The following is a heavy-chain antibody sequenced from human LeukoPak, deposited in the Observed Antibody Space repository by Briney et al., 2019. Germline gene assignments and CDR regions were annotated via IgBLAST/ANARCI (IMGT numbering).Heavy chain of an antibody. CDR3: ASGQGRDGYNYYPAFDY. D-gene: IGHD5-24*01. Sequence: PSETLSLTCTVSGGSMSSYYWSWIRQPPGKGLEWIGNVYYSGGTKYNPSLKSRVTISVDTSKNQFSLNLSSVTAADTAVYYCASGQGRDGYNYYPAFDYWGQGTLVTVSS. CDR1: GGSMSSYY. J-gene: IGHJ4*02. V-gene: IGHV4-59*08. CDR2: VYYSGGT.